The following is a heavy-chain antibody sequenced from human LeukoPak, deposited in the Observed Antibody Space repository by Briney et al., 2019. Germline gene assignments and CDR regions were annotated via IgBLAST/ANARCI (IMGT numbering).Heavy chain of an antibody. Sequence: ASVKVSCKASGGTFSSCAISWVRQAPGQGLEWMGGIIPIFGTANYAQKFQGRVTITADESTSTAYMELSSLRSEDTAVYYCARAVDCSGGSCYPTRYYGMDVWGQGTTVTVSS. V-gene: IGHV1-69*13. CDR3: ARAVDCSGGSCYPTRYYGMDV. CDR2: IIPIFGTA. J-gene: IGHJ6*02. CDR1: GGTFSSCA. D-gene: IGHD2-15*01.